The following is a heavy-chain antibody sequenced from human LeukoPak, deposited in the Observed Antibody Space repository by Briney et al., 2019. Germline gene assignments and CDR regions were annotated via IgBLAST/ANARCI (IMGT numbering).Heavy chain of an antibody. J-gene: IGHJ4*02. V-gene: IGHV3-23*01. CDR2: ISDSGGST. Sequence: GGSLRLSCAASGFTFSSYAMSWVRQAPGKGLEWVSGISDSGGSTYYTDSVKGRFTISRDNSKNTLYLQMNSLRAEDTAVYYCAKVFGNDGVHWGQGTLVTVSS. CDR3: AKVFGNDGVH. D-gene: IGHD1-1*01. CDR1: GFTFSSYA.